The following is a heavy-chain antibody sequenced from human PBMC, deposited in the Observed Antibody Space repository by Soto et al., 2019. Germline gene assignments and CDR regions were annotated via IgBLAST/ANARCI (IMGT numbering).Heavy chain of an antibody. J-gene: IGHJ6*02. V-gene: IGHV1-69*08. CDR3: AREDRDRETGLVPAAIDGMDV. Sequence: QVQLVQSGAEVKKPGSSVKVSCKASGDTFSRYSITWVRQAPGHGLEWIGRIIPIFGIPTYAQKIQGRVTFPADESTSTADMELSSLRSDDTAVYYCAREDRDRETGLVPAAIDGMDVWGQGTTVTVSS. CDR2: IIPIFGIP. D-gene: IGHD2-2*01. CDR1: GDTFSRYS.